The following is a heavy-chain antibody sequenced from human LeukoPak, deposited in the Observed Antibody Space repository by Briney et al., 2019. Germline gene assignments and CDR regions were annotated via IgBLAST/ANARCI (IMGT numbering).Heavy chain of an antibody. Sequence: GGSLRLSCAASGFTFSSYWMNWARQAPGKGLEWVAVISYDGSNKYYADSVKGRFTISRDNSKNTLYLQMNSLRAEDTAVYYCAKGLRSIAAAGTSNYWGQGTLVTVSS. CDR3: AKGLRSIAAAGTSNY. D-gene: IGHD6-13*01. CDR2: ISYDGSNK. V-gene: IGHV3-30*18. CDR1: GFTFSSYW. J-gene: IGHJ4*02.